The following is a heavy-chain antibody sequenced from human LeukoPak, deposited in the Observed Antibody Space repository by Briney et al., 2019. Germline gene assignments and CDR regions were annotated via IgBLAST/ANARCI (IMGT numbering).Heavy chain of an antibody. J-gene: IGHJ4*02. V-gene: IGHV3-23*01. CDR2: ITTSDGNT. CDR1: GFTFSSYT. Sequence: GGSLRLSCAASGFTFSSYTMSWVRQAPGKGLEWVSTITTSDGNTYYADSVKGRFTVSRANSKNTLFLQMNSLTAEDTAVYYCAKDGGLWVSAHWGDSWGRGTLVTVSS. D-gene: IGHD7-27*01. CDR3: AKDGGLWVSAHWGDS.